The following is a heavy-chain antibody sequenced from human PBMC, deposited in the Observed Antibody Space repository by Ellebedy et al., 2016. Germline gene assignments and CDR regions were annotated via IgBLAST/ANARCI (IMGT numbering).Heavy chain of an antibody. J-gene: IGHJ4*02. CDR3: ARAQYCTSGVCYILDY. D-gene: IGHD2-8*01. CDR1: GFTFSSFW. Sequence: GESLKISXAASGFTFSSFWMHWVRQAPGKGLVWVSRINTDGSSTSYADSVKGRLTISRDNAKNTLYLQMNSLRAEDTAVYYCARAQYCTSGVCYILDYWGQGALVTVSS. CDR2: INTDGSST. V-gene: IGHV3-74*01.